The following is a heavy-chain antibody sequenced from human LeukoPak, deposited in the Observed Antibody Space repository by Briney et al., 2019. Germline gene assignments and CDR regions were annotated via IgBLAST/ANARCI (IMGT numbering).Heavy chain of an antibody. CDR2: IYHSGST. CDR1: GGSISSYS. CDR3: ARVSGSYRPSFFDY. J-gene: IGHJ4*02. V-gene: IGHV4-39*07. Sequence: SETLSLTCTVSGGSISSYSWGWIRQPPGKGLEWIGSIYHSGSTYYNPSLKSRVTISVDTSKNQFFLKLSSVTAADTAVYYCARVSGSYRPSFFDYWGQGTLVTVSS. D-gene: IGHD1-26*01.